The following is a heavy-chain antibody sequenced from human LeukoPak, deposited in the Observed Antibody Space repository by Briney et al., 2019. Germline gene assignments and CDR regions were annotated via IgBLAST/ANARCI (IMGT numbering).Heavy chain of an antibody. CDR3: ARPYYYDSRIDP. CDR2: LYYSGST. D-gene: IGHD3-22*01. Sequence: SETLSLTCTVSGGSISSGDYYWSWIRQPPGKGLEWIAYLYYSGSTYYNPSLKSRVTMSADTSKNQLSLKLSSVTAADTVVYYCARPYYYDSRIDPWGQGILVTVSS. CDR1: GGSISSGDYY. J-gene: IGHJ5*02. V-gene: IGHV4-30-4*01.